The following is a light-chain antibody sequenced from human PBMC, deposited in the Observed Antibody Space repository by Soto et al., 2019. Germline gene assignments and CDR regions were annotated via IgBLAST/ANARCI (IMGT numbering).Light chain of an antibody. J-gene: IGKJ1*01. CDR1: QSISSW. V-gene: IGKV1-5*03. CDR2: RES. Sequence: DIQMTPSPSTLSASVGDRVTITCRASQSISSWLAWYQQNPVTAPKLLIYRESTSPTGVRSRFSGSAHGTELTLTLSSLQTDDFATYYCQQYKHNSTFGQGTKVEIK. CDR3: QQYKHNST.